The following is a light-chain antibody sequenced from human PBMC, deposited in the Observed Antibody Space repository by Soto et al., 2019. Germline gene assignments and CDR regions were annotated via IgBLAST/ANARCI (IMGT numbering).Light chain of an antibody. CDR1: QGISSY. J-gene: IGKJ5*01. CDR3: QQYHHWPPIT. Sequence: DIQLTQSPSSLSASVGDRFTITCRVSQGISSYLNWYRQKPGKVPKLLIYSASNLQSGVPSRFSGSGSGTDFTLTISSLQSEDFAVYYCQQYHHWPPITFGQGTRLEIK. CDR2: SAS. V-gene: IGKV1-27*01.